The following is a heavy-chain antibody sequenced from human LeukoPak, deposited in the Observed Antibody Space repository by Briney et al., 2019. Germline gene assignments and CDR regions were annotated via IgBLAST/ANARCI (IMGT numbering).Heavy chain of an antibody. CDR1: GYTVTGYY. D-gene: IGHD1-26*01. CDR3: ARVVDVGVPGFQH. J-gene: IGHJ1*01. CDR2: LNANSGDT. Sequence: ASVKVSCKTSGYTVTGYYLHWVRQAPRQGPEWMGWLNANSGDTYYVQKFKGRITMTRDTSINTAYMELNRLISDDTAVYYCARVVDVGVPGFQHWGRDTLVTVSS. V-gene: IGHV1-2*02.